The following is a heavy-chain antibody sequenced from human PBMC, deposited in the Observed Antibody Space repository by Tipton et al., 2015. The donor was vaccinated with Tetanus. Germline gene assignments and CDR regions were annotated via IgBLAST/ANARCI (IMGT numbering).Heavy chain of an antibody. CDR1: GSLRNYY. Sequence: GLVKPSETLTLTCSVSGSLRNYYWSWIRQPPGKGLEWIGQIYYTGNPRYNPSLKSRVSISVDTSKGQFSLKVTSLTTADTAVYYCARIGWLQQNKPAFDIWGQGTVVTVSS. D-gene: IGHD5-24*01. V-gene: IGHV4-59*01. J-gene: IGHJ3*02. CDR2: IYYTGNP. CDR3: ARIGWLQQNKPAFDI.